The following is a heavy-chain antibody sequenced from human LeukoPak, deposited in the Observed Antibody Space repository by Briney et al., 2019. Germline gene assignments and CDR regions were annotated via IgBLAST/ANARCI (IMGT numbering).Heavy chain of an antibody. CDR1: GGSFSGYY. D-gene: IGHD3-22*01. Sequence: PSETLSLTCAVYGGSFSGYYWSWIRQPPGKGLEWIGEINHSGSTNYNPSLKSRVTISMDTSKNQFSLKLSSVTAADTAVYYCARHRRVYYYDSSGYSFDPWGQGTLVTVSS. CDR2: INHSGST. CDR3: ARHRRVYYYDSSGYSFDP. J-gene: IGHJ5*02. V-gene: IGHV4-34*01.